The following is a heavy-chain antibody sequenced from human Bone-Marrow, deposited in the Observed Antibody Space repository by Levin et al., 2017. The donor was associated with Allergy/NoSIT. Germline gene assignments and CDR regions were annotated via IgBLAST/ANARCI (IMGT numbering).Heavy chain of an antibody. CDR2: ITSSGGIT. D-gene: IGHD3/OR15-3a*01. Sequence: SCVASGFPFSAYEMNWVRQAPGKGLELVSYITSSGGITYYADSVRGRFTISRDNAKNSLYLQVNSLRAEDTAVYYCATLFGTSHDFWGQGTLVTVSS. V-gene: IGHV3-48*03. CDR1: GFPFSAYE. CDR3: ATLFGTSHDF. J-gene: IGHJ4*02.